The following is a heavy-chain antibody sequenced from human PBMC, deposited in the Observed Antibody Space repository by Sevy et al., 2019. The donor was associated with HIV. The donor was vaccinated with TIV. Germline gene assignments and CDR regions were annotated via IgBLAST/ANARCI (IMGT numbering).Heavy chain of an antibody. CDR1: GFTFSSYE. D-gene: IGHD4-17*01. CDR2: ITNSGSSI. V-gene: IGHV3-48*03. J-gene: IGHJ4*02. CDR3: ARDLPPSATTVTHFDY. Sequence: GGSPRLSCTASGFTFSSYEMNWVRQAPGKGLEWVSYITNSGSSIYYSDSVRGRFTVSRDNAKNSLYLQMKSLRAEDTAVYYCARDLPPSATTVTHFDYWGRGTLVTVSS.